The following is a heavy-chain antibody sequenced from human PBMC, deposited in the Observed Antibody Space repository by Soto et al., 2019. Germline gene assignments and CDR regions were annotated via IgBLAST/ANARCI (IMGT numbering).Heavy chain of an antibody. J-gene: IGHJ4*02. Sequence: QVQLVKSGGGLVKTRGSLRLSCVASGFSFSDYYMSWVRHAPGKGLEWIAYITGTSSNIYYGDSVKGRFTISRDNAENSVFLQMNNLRAEDTARYYCAKMTSSGWYDPVFHWGQGTQVTVSS. V-gene: IGHV3-11*01. D-gene: IGHD6-19*01. CDR1: GFSFSDYY. CDR3: AKMTSSGWYDPVFH. CDR2: ITGTSSNI.